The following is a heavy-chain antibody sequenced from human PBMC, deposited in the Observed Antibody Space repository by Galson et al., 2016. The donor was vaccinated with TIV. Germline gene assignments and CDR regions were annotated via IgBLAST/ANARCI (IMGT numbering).Heavy chain of an antibody. J-gene: IGHJ4*02. D-gene: IGHD1-26*01. Sequence: LSCAASGFSVSYKHMIWVRQTPGKGLGWVSLIYSNDNTYYADSVKGRFTISRDNSKNTLHLQMNSLTAEDTAIYYCAREGRGAAYPNNFDYWGQGTLVTVSS. V-gene: IGHV3-53*01. CDR2: IYSNDNT. CDR1: GFSVSYKH. CDR3: AREGRGAAYPNNFDY.